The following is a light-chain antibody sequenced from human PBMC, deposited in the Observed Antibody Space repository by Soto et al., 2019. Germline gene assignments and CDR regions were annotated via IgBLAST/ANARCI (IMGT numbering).Light chain of an antibody. CDR3: QQHCNSRWT. CDR2: GAS. J-gene: IGKJ1*01. V-gene: IGKV3-20*01. CDR1: QSVSSNY. Sequence: EVVLTQSPGTLSLSPGERATLSCRASQSVSSNYLAWYQQKPGQAPRLLIFGASTRATGIPDRFSGSASATDFTLTISRLEPEDFAVYYCQQHCNSRWTFGQGTKVEIK.